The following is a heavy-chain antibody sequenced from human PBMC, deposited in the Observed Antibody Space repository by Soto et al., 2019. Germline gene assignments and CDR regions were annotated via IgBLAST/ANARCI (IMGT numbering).Heavy chain of an antibody. CDR2: IYYSGST. J-gene: IGHJ4*02. V-gene: IGHV4-59*01. CDR3: ARARVPYYDILTGYYARDYFDY. CDR1: GGSISSYY. Sequence: PSETLSLTCTVSGGSISSYYWSWIRQPPGKGLEWIGYIYYSGSTNYNPSLKSRVTISVDTSKNQFSLKLSSVTAADTAVYYCARARVPYYDILTGYYARDYFDYWGQGTLDTVSS. D-gene: IGHD3-9*01.